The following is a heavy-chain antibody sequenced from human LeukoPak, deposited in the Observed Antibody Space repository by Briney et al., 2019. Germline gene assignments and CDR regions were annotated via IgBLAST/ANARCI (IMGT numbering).Heavy chain of an antibody. D-gene: IGHD2-2*01. V-gene: IGHV3-74*01. CDR3: ARGRYCSSTSCYWIDY. J-gene: IGHJ4*02. CDR1: GFTFSSYW. Sequence: GGSLGLSCAASGFTFSSYWMHWVRQAPGKGLVWVARINGDGSSTSYADSVKGRFTIPRDNAKNTLYLQMNSLRAEDTAVYYCARGRYCSSTSCYWIDYWGQGTLVTVSS. CDR2: INGDGSST.